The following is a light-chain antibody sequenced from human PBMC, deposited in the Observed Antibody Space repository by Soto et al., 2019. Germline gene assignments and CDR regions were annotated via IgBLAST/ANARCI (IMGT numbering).Light chain of an antibody. J-gene: IGKJ2*01. Sequence: VMTXSPATXSVSXGERAXLSCRASQSVXXXXAWYQQKPGQTPRLLIYGASTRATGIPARFSGSGSGTXXTLTXSSLQSXXXXXXXXXXXXXXPPXTFGQGTKVEIK. V-gene: IGKV3-15*01. CDR3: XXXXXXPPXT. CDR1: QSVXXX. CDR2: GAS.